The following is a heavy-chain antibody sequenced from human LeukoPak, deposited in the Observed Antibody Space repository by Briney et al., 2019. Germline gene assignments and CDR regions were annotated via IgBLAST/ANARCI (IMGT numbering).Heavy chain of an antibody. D-gene: IGHD6-19*01. CDR1: GFTFSSYA. CDR3: AKEKGFSSGWEHFDY. V-gene: IGHV3-23*01. CDR2: ITSSGSST. J-gene: IGHJ4*02. Sequence: GGSLRLSCAASGFTFSSYAMSWVRQAQGKGLEWVSAITSSGSSTYYADSVKVRFTISRDNSKNTLYLQMNSLRAEDTAVYYCAKEKGFSSGWEHFDYWGQGTLVTVSS.